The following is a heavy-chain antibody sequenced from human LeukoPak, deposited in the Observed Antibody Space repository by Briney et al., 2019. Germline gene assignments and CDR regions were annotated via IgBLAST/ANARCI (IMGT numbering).Heavy chain of an antibody. V-gene: IGHV3-23*01. Sequence: GGSLRLSCAASGFTFSSHAMSWVRQAPGKGPEWVSAISGSGASTYYADSVEGRFTISRDNSKNTFYLQMNSLRAEDTAVYYCARYAGKYSYGYSDLDCWGQGILVTVSS. J-gene: IGHJ4*02. CDR1: GFTFSSHA. CDR3: ARYAGKYSYGYSDLDC. D-gene: IGHD5-18*01. CDR2: ISGSGAST.